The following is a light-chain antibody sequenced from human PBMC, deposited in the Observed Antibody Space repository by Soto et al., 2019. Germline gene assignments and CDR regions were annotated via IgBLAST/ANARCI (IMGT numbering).Light chain of an antibody. Sequence: QSALTQPRSVSGSPGQSGTISCTGTSSDVGGYNYVSWYQQHPGKAPKLMIYDVSKRPSGVPDRFSGSKSGNTASLTISGLKAEDEADYYCCSYAGSYVVFGGVTKLTVL. CDR1: SSDVGGYNY. CDR2: DVS. J-gene: IGLJ2*01. V-gene: IGLV2-11*01. CDR3: CSYAGSYVV.